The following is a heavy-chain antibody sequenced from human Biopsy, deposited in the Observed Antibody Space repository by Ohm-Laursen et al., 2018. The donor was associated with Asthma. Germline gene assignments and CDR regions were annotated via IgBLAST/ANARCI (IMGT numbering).Heavy chain of an antibody. V-gene: IGHV3-23*01. J-gene: IGHJ4*02. CDR3: AKRGIYFDY. CDR1: GFTFSSYA. CDR2: ISGSGGST. Sequence: SLRLSCSASGFTFSSYAMSWVRQAPGKGLEWVSAISGSGGSTYYADSVKGRFTISRDKSKNTLYMQMNSLRAEDTAVYYCAKRGIYFDYWGQGTLVTVSS. D-gene: IGHD1-26*01.